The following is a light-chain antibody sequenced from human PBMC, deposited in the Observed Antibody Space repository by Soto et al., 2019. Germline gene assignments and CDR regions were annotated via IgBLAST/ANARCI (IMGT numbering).Light chain of an antibody. CDR3: QKYNSAPCT. V-gene: IGKV1-27*01. CDR1: PGISNY. CDR2: VAS. Sequence: DIQMTQAPSSLSASVGHRVTITCRARPGISNYFAWYQQQQGKVPKLLIYVASTLQSGVPSRFSGTGTGTDFTLTIGSRQPEDVTTYSLQKYNSAPCTFVQGTKVEMK. J-gene: IGKJ1*01.